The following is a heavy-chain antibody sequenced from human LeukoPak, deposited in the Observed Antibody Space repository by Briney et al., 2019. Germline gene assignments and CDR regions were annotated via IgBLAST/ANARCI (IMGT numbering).Heavy chain of an antibody. J-gene: IGHJ4*02. Sequence: ASVKVSCKASGGTFSSYDISWVRQAPGQGLEWMGGIIPIFGTANYAQKFQGRVTITADESTSTAYMELSSLRSEDTAVYYCAKGSSLGDYVIGDDFDYWGQGTLVTVSS. CDR3: AKGSSLGDYVIGDDFDY. V-gene: IGHV1-69*13. CDR2: IIPIFGTA. D-gene: IGHD4-17*01. CDR1: GGTFSSYD.